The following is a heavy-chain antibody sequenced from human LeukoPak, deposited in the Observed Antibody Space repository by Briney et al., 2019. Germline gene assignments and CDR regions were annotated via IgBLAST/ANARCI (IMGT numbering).Heavy chain of an antibody. V-gene: IGHV3-20*04. J-gene: IGHJ4*02. CDR3: AREGPPDIVVVPAAVDY. CDR1: GFTFDDYG. CDR2: INWNGGST. Sequence: GGSLRLSCAASGFTFDDYGMSWVRQAPGKGLEWVSGINWNGGSTGCADSVKGRFTISRDNAKNSLYLQMNSLRAEDTALYYCAREGPPDIVVVPAAVDYWGQGTLVTVSS. D-gene: IGHD2-2*01.